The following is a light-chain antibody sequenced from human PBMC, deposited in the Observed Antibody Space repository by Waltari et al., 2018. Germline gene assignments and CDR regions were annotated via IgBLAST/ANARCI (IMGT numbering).Light chain of an antibody. J-gene: IGLJ3*02. CDR2: EVS. CDR1: SSDVGGYNY. CDR3: TSFTSSTTWV. V-gene: IGLV2-14*01. Sequence: QSALTQPASVSGSPGQSITISCTGTSSDVGGYNYVSWYQQHPGQAPKLLLCEVSNRPAGVSNRVSGSKSGNTASLTISGLQAEDEADYYCTSFTSSTTWVFGGGTKLTVL.